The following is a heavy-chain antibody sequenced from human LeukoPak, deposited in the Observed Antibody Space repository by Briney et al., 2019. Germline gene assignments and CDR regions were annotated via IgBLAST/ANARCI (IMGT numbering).Heavy chain of an antibody. J-gene: IGHJ4*02. CDR2: IKSETDSATT. Sequence: GGSLRLSCAASGFTFSNAWMCWVRQAPGKGLEWVGRIKSETDSATTDYAAPVKGRFTISRDDSKNTLYLQMNSLKTEDTGVYFCATDGGRSWYWGQGTLVTVSS. CDR1: GFTFSNAW. D-gene: IGHD2-15*01. CDR3: ATDGGRSWY. V-gene: IGHV3-15*01.